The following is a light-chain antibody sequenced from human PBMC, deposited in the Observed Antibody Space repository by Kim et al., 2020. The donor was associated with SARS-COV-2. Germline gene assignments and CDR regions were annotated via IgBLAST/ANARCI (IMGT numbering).Light chain of an antibody. CDR3: QSYDTNNQV. J-gene: IGLJ2*01. Sequence: GKKVTISCTRSSGSMASSDVQWYQQRPGSSPTTGIYEDNQRPSGVPDRFSGSIDSSSNSASLTISGLKTEDEADYYCQSYDTNNQVFGGGTQLTVL. V-gene: IGLV6-57*01. CDR2: EDN. CDR1: SGSMASSD.